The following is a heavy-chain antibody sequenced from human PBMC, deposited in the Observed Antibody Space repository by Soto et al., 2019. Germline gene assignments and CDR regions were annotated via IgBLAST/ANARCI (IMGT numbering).Heavy chain of an antibody. CDR1: GFTFSSYG. Sequence: QVQLVESGGGVVQPGRSLRLSCAASGFTFSSYGMHWVRQAPGKGLEWVAGISYDGSIQPYADSVKGRFTISRDTSKNTLYLQMNSLRAEDTAVYFCAKPRGGYPYYRYGLDVWGQGTTVTVS. J-gene: IGHJ6*02. D-gene: IGHD1-26*01. CDR3: AKPRGGYPYYRYGLDV. V-gene: IGHV3-30*18. CDR2: ISYDGSIQ.